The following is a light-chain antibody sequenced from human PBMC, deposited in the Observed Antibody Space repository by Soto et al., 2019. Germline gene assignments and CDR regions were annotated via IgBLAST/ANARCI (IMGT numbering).Light chain of an antibody. Sequence: DIQMTQSPSSLSASVGDRVTITCRTSQSINSYLNWYQQKPGKAPKLLIYGASSLHTGVPLRFSGSGSGTDFTLTISNLQPEDFATYYCQESYSTLWGTCGQGTKVDIK. J-gene: IGKJ1*01. V-gene: IGKV1-39*01. CDR1: QSINSY. CDR2: GAS. CDR3: QESYSTLWGT.